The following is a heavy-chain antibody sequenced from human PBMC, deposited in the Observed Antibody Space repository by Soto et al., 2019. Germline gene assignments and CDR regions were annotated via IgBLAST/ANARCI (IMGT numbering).Heavy chain of an antibody. V-gene: IGHV3-48*03. CDR3: ARDLLHYDFWSGYSAYFYYGMDV. CDR2: ISDSGRTI. D-gene: IGHD3-3*01. Sequence: VGSLRLSCSASGFTFSSYEMNWVRQAPGKGLEWVSYISDSGRTIYYADSVKGRFTVSRDDAQNSVYLQMDSLRAEDTAVYYCARDLLHYDFWSGYSAYFYYGMDVWGPGTTVTVSS. J-gene: IGHJ6*02. CDR1: GFTFSSYE.